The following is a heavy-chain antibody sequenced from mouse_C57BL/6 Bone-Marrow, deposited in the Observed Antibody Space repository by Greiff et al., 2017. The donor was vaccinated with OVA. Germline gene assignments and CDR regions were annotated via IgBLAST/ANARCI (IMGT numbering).Heavy chain of an antibody. J-gene: IGHJ4*01. Sequence: ESGPGLVKPSQSLSLTCSVTGYSITSGYYWNWIRQFPGNKLEWMGYISYDGSNNYNPSLKNRISITRDTSKNQFFLKLNSVTTEDTATYYCARGVLRPYAMDYWGQGTSVTVSS. CDR1: GYSITSGYY. D-gene: IGHD1-2*01. CDR2: ISYDGSN. V-gene: IGHV3-6*01. CDR3: ARGVLRPYAMDY.